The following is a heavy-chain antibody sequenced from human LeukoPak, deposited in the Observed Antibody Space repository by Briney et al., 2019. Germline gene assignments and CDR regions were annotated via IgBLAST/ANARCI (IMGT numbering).Heavy chain of an antibody. V-gene: IGHV3-21*01. D-gene: IGHD3-10*01. CDR2: ISSSSSYI. Sequence: PGGSLRLSCVASGFTFSSYSTNWVRQAPGKGLEWVSSISSSSSYIYYADSVKGRFTISRDNAKNSLYLQMNSLRAEDTAVYYCAGTSWFGELLQFDYWGQGTLVTVSS. J-gene: IGHJ4*02. CDR3: AGTSWFGELLQFDY. CDR1: GFTFSSYS.